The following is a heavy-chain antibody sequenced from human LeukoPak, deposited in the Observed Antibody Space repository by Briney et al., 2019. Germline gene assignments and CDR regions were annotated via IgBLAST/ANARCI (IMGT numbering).Heavy chain of an antibody. CDR2: VYYSGIT. D-gene: IGHD2-8*01. V-gene: IGHV4-59*02. CDR3: ARDLITPPYNWFDP. CDR1: GGSVSSYF. J-gene: IGHJ5*02. Sequence: SETLSLTCTVSGGSVSSYFWSWIRLSPGKGLEWIGYVYYSGITNYNPSLKSRVTISVDTSKNQFSLRLSSVTAADTAVYYCARDLITPPYNWFDPWGQGTLVTVSS.